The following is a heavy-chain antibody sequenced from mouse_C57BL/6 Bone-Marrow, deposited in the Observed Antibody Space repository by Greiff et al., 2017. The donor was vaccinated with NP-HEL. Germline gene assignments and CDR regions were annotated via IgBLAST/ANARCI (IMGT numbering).Heavy chain of an antibody. Sequence: QVQLQQPGAELVRPGSSVQLSCTASGYTFTDYYINWVKQRPGPGLEWLGKIGPGSGSTYYNEKFKGKATLTADKSSSTAYMQLSSLTSEDSAVYFCASGAWFAYGGQGTLVTVSA. J-gene: IGHJ3*01. CDR3: ASGAWFAY. D-gene: IGHD1-1*02. V-gene: IGHV1-77*01. CDR2: IGPGSGST. CDR1: GYTFTDYY.